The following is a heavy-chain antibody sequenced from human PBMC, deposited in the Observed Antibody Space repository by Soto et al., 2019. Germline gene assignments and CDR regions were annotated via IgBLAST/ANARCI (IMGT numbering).Heavy chain of an antibody. CDR3: ARSRYSSSRFADY. J-gene: IGHJ4*02. V-gene: IGHV4-59*01. Sequence: SETLSLTCTVSGGSISSYYWSWIRQPPGKGLEWIGYIYYIGSTNYNPSLKSRVTMSVDTSKNQFSLKLSSVTVADTAVYYCARSRYSSSRFADYWGQGPLGTGSS. CDR1: GGSISSYY. D-gene: IGHD6-13*01. CDR2: IYYIGST.